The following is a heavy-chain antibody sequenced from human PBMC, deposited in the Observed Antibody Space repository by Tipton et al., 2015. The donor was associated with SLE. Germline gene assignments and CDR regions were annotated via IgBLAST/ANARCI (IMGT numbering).Heavy chain of an antibody. D-gene: IGHD3-22*01. J-gene: IGHJ3*02. CDR3: ARHFPRHYDSRTYSEAFDI. Sequence: GLVKPSETLYLTCTVSGGSLSNYYWSWIRQPAGKGLEWIGRSGSTYYNPSLESRVSTSVDTSKNQFSLKLTSVTAADTAVYYCARHFPRHYDSRTYSEAFDIWGQGTMVTVS. V-gene: IGHV4-59*05. CDR1: GGSLSNYY. CDR2: RSGST.